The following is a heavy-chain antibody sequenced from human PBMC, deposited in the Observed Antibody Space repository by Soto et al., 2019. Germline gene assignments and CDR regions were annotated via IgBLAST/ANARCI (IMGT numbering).Heavy chain of an antibody. D-gene: IGHD5-18*01. CDR1: GGSFSGYY. Sequence: PSETLSLTCAVYGGSFSGYYWSWIRQPPGKGLEWIGEINHSGSTNYNPPLKSRVTISVDTSKNQFSLKLSSVTAADTAVYYCVTGRGYSYGYSYYYYGMDVWGQGTTVTVSS. J-gene: IGHJ6*02. CDR2: INHSGST. V-gene: IGHV4-34*01. CDR3: VTGRGYSYGYSYYYYGMDV.